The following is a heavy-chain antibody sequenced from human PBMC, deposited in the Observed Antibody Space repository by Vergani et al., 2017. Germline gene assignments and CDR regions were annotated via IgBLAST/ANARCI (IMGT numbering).Heavy chain of an antibody. V-gene: IGHV1-46*03. D-gene: IGHD6-13*01. Sequence: QVQLVQSGAEVKRPGASVKISCKASGYSFTSYYLNWVRQAPGQGLEWVGIINPDGGSTNTAPKFQGRITMTRDTSTNTVYMDLSNLRSEDTAIYYCARYAADMGAFPAPFDYWGQGTLVTVSS. CDR3: ARYAADMGAFPAPFDY. CDR2: INPDGGST. CDR1: GYSFTSYY. J-gene: IGHJ4*02.